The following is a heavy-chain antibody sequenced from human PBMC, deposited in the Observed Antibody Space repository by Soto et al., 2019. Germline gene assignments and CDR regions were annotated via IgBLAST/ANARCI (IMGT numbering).Heavy chain of an antibody. CDR3: ARGTRGYYDFWSGYSNYYYYYYMDV. V-gene: IGHV3-66*01. J-gene: IGHJ6*03. CDR2: IYSGGST. D-gene: IGHD3-3*01. Sequence: GGSLRLSCAASGFIVSSNYMSWVRQAPGKGLEWVSVIYSGGSTYYADSVKGRFTTSRDNSKNTLYLQMNSLRAEDTAVYYCARGTRGYYDFWSGYSNYYYYYYMDVWGKGTTVTVS. CDR1: GFIVSSNY.